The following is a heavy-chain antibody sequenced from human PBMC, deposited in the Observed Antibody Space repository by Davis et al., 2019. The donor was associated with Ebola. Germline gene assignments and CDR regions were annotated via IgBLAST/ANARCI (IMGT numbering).Heavy chain of an antibody. J-gene: IGHJ4*02. CDR1: GFTFSSYS. CDR3: ARAQFPTTSDY. CDR2: ISSSSSYI. Sequence: GESLKISCAASGFTFSSYSMNWVRQAPGKGLEWVSSISSSSSYIYYADSVKGRFTISRDNAKNSLYLQMNSLRAEDTAVYYCARAQFPTTSDYWGQGTLVTVSS. V-gene: IGHV3-21*01. D-gene: IGHD1-1*01.